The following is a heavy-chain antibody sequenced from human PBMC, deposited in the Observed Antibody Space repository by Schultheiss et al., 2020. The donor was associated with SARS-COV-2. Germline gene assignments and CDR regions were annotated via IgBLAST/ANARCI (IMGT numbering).Heavy chain of an antibody. CDR1: GFTFSNYS. V-gene: IGHV3-30*18. CDR2: ISYDGSNK. Sequence: GGSLRLSCAASGFTFSNYSMHWVRQAPGKGLEWVAVISYDGSNKYYADSVKGRFTISRDNSKNTLYLQMNSLRAEDTAVYYCAKDSMSYCDYWGQGTLVTVSS. J-gene: IGHJ4*02. CDR3: AKDSMSYCDY. D-gene: IGHD2-15*01.